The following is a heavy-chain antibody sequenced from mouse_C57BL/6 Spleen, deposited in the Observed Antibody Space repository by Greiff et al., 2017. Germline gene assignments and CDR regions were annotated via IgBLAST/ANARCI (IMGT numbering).Heavy chain of an antibody. CDR2: IHPNSGST. CDR3: ARDYGSSYRYCDV. V-gene: IGHV1-64*01. J-gene: IGHJ1*03. D-gene: IGHD1-1*01. Sequence: VQLQQPGAELVKPGASVKLSCKASGYTFTSYWMHWVKQRPGQGLEWIGMIHPNSGSTNYNEKFKNKATLTVDKSSSTAYMQLSSLTSEDAAVYYCARDYGSSYRYCDVWGTGTTVTVSS. CDR1: GYTFTSYW.